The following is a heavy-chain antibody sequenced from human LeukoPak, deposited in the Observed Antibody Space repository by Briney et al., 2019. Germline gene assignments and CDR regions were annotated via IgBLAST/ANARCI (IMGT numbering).Heavy chain of an antibody. J-gene: IGHJ4*02. D-gene: IGHD2-15*01. CDR1: GFTFSMYG. CDR2: ITDSGDGT. V-gene: IGHV3-23*01. CDR3: TKGGVVALGIGANDY. Sequence: GGSLRLSCAASGFTFSMYGMSWVRQAPGKGLEWVSGITDSGDGTMYADSAEGRFTISRDNSKNTVCLQMNSLRVEDTALYYCTKGGVVALGIGANDYWGQGTLVTVSS.